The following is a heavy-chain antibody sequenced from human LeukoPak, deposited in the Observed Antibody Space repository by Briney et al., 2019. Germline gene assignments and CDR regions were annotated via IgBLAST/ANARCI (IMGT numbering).Heavy chain of an antibody. CDR1: GGTFSSYA. D-gene: IGHD2-2*02. CDR2: IIPMFGTA. V-gene: IGHV1-69*05. J-gene: IGHJ4*02. Sequence: SVKVSCKASGGTFSSYAISWVRQAPGQGLEWMGRIIPMFGTANYAQKFQGRVTITTDESTSTAYMELSSLRSEDTAVYYCARRDGYCSSTSCYMSSESFDYWGQGTLVTVSS. CDR3: ARRDGYCSSTSCYMSSESFDY.